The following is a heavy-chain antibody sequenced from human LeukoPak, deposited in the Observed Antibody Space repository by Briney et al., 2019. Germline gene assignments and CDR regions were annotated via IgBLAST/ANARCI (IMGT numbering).Heavy chain of an antibody. D-gene: IGHD4-17*01. CDR3: AREGAYRTYGDYSPFDF. J-gene: IGHJ5*01. CDR2: IHISGTT. V-gene: IGHV4-4*07. Sequence: PSETLSLTCTVSGCSISDYYWSWVRQPAGKGLEWIGRIHISGTTYYNPSLKSRFTMSIDTSKNQFSLKLSSVTAADTAVYYCAREGAYRTYGDYSPFDFWGQGTLVTVSS. CDR1: GCSISDYY.